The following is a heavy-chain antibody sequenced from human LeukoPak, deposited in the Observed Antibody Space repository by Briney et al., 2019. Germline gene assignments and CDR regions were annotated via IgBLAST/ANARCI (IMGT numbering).Heavy chain of an antibody. CDR3: ARDLLNEGNHLDY. CDR1: GGSISSGDYY. CDR2: IYYSGST. Sequence: SETLSLTCTVSGGSISSGDYYWSWIRQPPGKGLEWIGYIYYSGSTYYNPSLKSRVTISVGTSKNQFSLKLSSVTAADTAVYYCARDLLNEGNHLDYWGQGTLVTVSS. J-gene: IGHJ4*02. V-gene: IGHV4-30-4*01. D-gene: IGHD4-23*01.